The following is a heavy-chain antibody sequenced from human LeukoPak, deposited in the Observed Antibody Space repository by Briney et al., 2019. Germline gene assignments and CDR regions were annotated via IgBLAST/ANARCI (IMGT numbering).Heavy chain of an antibody. CDR1: GGSLSTYY. V-gene: IGHV4-59*08. J-gene: IGHJ3*01. Sequence: PSETLSLTCTVSGGSLSTYYWSWIRQPPGKGLEWIAHIHYSGAIKYNPSLKSRVSMSVDTSKNQFSLRLSSVTAADTAVYYCARYGSGAYALDVWGQGTMVTVSS. CDR2: IHYSGAI. D-gene: IGHD3-10*01. CDR3: ARYGSGAYALDV.